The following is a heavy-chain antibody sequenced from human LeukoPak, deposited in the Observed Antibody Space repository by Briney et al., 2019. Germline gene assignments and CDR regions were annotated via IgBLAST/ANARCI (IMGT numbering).Heavy chain of an antibody. D-gene: IGHD2-2*01. J-gene: IGHJ2*01. CDR2: IYYSGST. CDR3: ARDRCSSRSCYLTITQKGYFVL. Sequence: SETLSLTCTVSGGSINNYYLSWLRQPPGKGLEWIGYIYYSGSTNYNPSLKSRVTISLDTSKNQFSLKLSSVTAADTAVYYCARDRCSSRSCYLTITQKGYFVLWGRGTVVTVSS. V-gene: IGHV4-59*01. CDR1: GGSINNYY.